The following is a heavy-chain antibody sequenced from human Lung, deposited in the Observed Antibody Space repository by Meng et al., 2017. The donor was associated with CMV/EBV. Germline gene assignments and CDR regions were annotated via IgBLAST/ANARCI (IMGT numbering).Heavy chain of an antibody. V-gene: IGHV3-23*01. D-gene: IGHD2/OR15-2a*01. CDR2: IAGSDSAT. J-gene: IGHJ4*02. CDR1: GFMFSNYA. CDR3: AKDYFSTTGFLDS. Sequence: CAASGFMFSNYAMSWVRQAPGKGLEWVAAIAGSDSATYHADSVRGRFSISRDNSENTLWLQMNSLRAEDTAMYYCAKDYFSTTGFLDSWGQGTLVTVSS.